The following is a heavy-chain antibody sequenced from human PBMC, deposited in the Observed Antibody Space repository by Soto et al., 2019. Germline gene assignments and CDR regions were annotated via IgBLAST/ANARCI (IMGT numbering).Heavy chain of an antibody. CDR2: IIPIFGTA. CDR1: GGTFSSYA. V-gene: IGHV1-69*13. J-gene: IGHJ4*02. Sequence: SVKVSCKASGGTFSSYAISWVRQAPGQGLEWMGGIIPIFGTANYAQKFQGRVTITADESTSTAYMELSSLRSEDTAVYYCAVSGSYYYYFDYWGQGTLVTVST. D-gene: IGHD1-26*01. CDR3: AVSGSYYYYFDY.